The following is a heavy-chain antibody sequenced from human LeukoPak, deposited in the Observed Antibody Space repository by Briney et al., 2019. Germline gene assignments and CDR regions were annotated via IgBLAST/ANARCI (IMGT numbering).Heavy chain of an antibody. D-gene: IGHD2-2*01. CDR1: GFTFSSYS. CDR3: AKGGYCSSTSCLRAFDY. V-gene: IGHV3-23*01. J-gene: IGHJ4*02. CDR2: ISGSGNST. Sequence: GGSLRLSCAASGFTFSSYSMNWVRQAPGKGLEWVSAISGSGNSTYYADSVKGRFTISRDDSKNTLYLQMNSLRAEDTAVYYCAKGGYCSSTSCLRAFDYWGQGTLVTVSS.